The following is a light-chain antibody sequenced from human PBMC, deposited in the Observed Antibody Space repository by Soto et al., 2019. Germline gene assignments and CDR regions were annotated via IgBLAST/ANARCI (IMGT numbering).Light chain of an antibody. CDR1: QSISDT. CDR3: QQYNNWPWT. CDR2: SAS. Sequence: EIVMTQSPATLSVSXXXXXTXSXRASQSISDTLAWYQQKPGQAPRLLIYSASRGATGFPARFSGSGSGTDFTLTISSLQSEDFAVYYCQQYNNWPWTFGQGTKVDI. V-gene: IGKV3-15*01. J-gene: IGKJ1*01.